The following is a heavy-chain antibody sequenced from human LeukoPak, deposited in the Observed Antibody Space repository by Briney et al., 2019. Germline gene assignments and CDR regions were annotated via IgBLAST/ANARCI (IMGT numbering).Heavy chain of an antibody. CDR3: ARSTTGDSALGDY. D-gene: IGHD4-17*01. V-gene: IGHV1-2*02. J-gene: IGHJ4*02. CDR1: GYTFTGYY. CDR2: INPNSGGT. Sequence: ASVKVSCKASGYTFTGYYMHWVRQAPGQGLEWMGWINPNSGGTNYAQKFQGRVTMTRDTSISTAYMELSRLRSDDTAVYYCARSTTGDSALGDYWGQGTLVTVSS.